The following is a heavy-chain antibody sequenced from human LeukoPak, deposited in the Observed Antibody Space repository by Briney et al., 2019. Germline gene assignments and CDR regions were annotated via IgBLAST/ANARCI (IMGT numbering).Heavy chain of an antibody. CDR3: ARERGSYDFWSGPNHWFDP. CDR2: INPSGGST. V-gene: IGHV1-46*01. CDR1: GYTFTSYY. D-gene: IGHD3-3*01. J-gene: IGHJ5*02. Sequence: EASVKVSCKASGYTFTSYYMHWVRQAPGQGLEWMGIINPSGGSTSYAQKFQGRVTMTRDTSTSTVYMELSSLRSDDTAVYYCARERGSYDFWSGPNHWFDPWGQGTLVTVSS.